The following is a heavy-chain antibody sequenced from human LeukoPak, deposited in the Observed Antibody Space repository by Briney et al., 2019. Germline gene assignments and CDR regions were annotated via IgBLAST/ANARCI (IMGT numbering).Heavy chain of an antibody. V-gene: IGHV1-46*01. Sequence: ASVKVSCKASGHTFTSYYMHWVRQAPGQGLEWMGIINPSGGSTSYAQKFQGRVTMTRDTSTSTVYMELSSLRSEDTAVYYCARDGPPPYDSSVQYYFDYWGQGTLVTVSS. CDR3: ARDGPPPYDSSVQYYFDY. J-gene: IGHJ4*02. CDR1: GHTFTSYY. CDR2: INPSGGST. D-gene: IGHD3-22*01.